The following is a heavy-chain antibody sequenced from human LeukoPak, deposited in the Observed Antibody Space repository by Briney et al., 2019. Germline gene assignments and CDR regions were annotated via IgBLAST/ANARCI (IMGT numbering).Heavy chain of an antibody. V-gene: IGHV3-11*05. J-gene: IGHJ3*01. Sequence: PGGSLRLSCVASEFTLSDYHMSRIRQAPGKGLEWVSSITITSGHTNYADSVKGRFIISSDSAKNSLYLQMNSLRADDTAIYYCARETPQTMVRGVIDWGQGTMVIVSS. D-gene: IGHD3-10*01. CDR1: EFTLSDYH. CDR3: ARETPQTMVRGVID. CDR2: ITITSGHT.